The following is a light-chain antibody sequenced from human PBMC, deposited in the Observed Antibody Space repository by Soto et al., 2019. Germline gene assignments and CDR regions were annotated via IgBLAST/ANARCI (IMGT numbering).Light chain of an antibody. V-gene: IGKV3-11*01. Sequence: DIVLTQSGAALSLSAGERATLTCRASRSVGNNLAWYQKKPGQAPGLLIYAASTRATGIPARFSGSGSGTDFTLTISSLEPEDFAVYYCQQHADWPLAFGGGTKVDIK. CDR1: RSVGNN. CDR3: QQHADWPLA. J-gene: IGKJ4*02. CDR2: AAS.